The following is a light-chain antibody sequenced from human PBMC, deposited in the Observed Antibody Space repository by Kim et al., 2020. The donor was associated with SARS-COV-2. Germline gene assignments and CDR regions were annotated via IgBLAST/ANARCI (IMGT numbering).Light chain of an antibody. J-gene: IGKJ1*01. Sequence: ASEGDRVTSSGRASQSMRNDLCWHQQKPGKTPKRLIYAESSMQSAVPSRFSGSGSETELTLTISSLQPEDVASCYCLQHNSYPWTFGQGTKVDIK. CDR3: LQHNSYPWT. CDR2: AES. V-gene: IGKV1-17*01. CDR1: QSMRND.